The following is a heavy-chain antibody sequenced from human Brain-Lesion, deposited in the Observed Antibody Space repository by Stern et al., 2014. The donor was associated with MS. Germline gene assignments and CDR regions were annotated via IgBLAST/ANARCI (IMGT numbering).Heavy chain of an antibody. CDR2: IHTRGSA. CDR3: ASGYRIFDY. Sequence: VQLVESGPGLVKPSQTLSLTCTVSGGSISSGSDYWSWSRPPVGGGLEWVGRIHTRGSAFYPPSLKSRVTISTDTSMNQFSLELTAATAADTAIYYCASGYRIFDYWGQGILVTVSS. V-gene: IGHV4-61*02. CDR1: GGSISSGSDY. J-gene: IGHJ4*02. D-gene: IGHD5-18*01.